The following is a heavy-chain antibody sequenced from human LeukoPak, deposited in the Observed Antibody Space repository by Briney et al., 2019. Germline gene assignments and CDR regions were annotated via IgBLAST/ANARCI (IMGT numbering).Heavy chain of an antibody. Sequence: PGGSLRLSCAASGLTFSSCAMHWVRQAPGKGLEWVAVISYDGSNKYYADSVKGRFTISRDNSKNTMYLQMNSLRVEDTAVYYCARLPEWELPDYWGQGTLVTVSS. CDR1: GLTFSSCA. CDR2: ISYDGSNK. J-gene: IGHJ4*02. CDR3: ARLPEWELPDY. V-gene: IGHV3-30*14. D-gene: IGHD1-26*01.